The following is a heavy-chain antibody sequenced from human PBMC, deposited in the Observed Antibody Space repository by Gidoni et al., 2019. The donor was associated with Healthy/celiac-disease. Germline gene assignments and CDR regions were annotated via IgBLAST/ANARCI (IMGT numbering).Heavy chain of an antibody. CDR3: ARGGYGIVFFDY. CDR1: GGSISSGGYY. Sequence: QVQLQESGPGLVKPSQTLSLPCTVSGGSISSGGYYWSWIRQHPGKGLEWIGYIYYSGSTYYNPSLKSRVTISVDTSKNQFSLKLSSVTAADTAVYYCARGGYGIVFFDYWGQGTLVTVSS. J-gene: IGHJ4*02. V-gene: IGHV4-31*03. CDR2: IYYSGST. D-gene: IGHD2-8*01.